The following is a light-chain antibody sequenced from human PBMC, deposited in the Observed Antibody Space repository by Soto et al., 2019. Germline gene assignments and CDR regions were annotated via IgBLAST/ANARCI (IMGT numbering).Light chain of an antibody. CDR1: SSDVGGYNF. J-gene: IGLJ1*01. CDR2: DVN. Sequence: QSALTQPASVSGSPGQSITISCTGTSSDVGGYNFVSWYQQHPGKVPKLMIFDVNRRPSGVSDRFSGSKSGNTASLTISWLQAEDEGDYYCCSYTSSSTHVFGSGTKVTVL. CDR3: CSYTSSSTHV. V-gene: IGLV2-14*03.